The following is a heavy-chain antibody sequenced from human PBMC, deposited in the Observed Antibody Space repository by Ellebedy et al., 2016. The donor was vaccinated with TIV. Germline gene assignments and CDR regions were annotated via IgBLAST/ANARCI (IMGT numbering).Heavy chain of an antibody. D-gene: IGHD3-10*01. J-gene: IGHJ4*02. CDR1: GFTFSTYA. V-gene: IGHV3-30-3*01. CDR3: VRDFTTVRGVMNPFDY. Sequence: GGSLRLSXAVSGFTFSTYAMHWVRQAPGKGLEWVAVISYDGSNKYYADSVKGRFTISRDNSKNTLYLQMNSLRAEDTAVYYCVRDFTTVRGVMNPFDYWGQGTLVTVSS. CDR2: ISYDGSNK.